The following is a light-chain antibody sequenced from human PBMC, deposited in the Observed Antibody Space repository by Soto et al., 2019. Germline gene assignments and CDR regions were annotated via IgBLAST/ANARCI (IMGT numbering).Light chain of an antibody. CDR1: SSNIGSNT. CDR2: SHN. CDR3: EAWDDSLEGYV. Sequence: QSVLTQPPSASGTPGQRVTISCSGRSSNIGSNTVNWYQQLPGTAPKLLIYSHNQRPSGVPDRFSGSKSGTSASLAISGLQSEDEADYYCEAWDDSLEGYVFGTGTKVTVL. V-gene: IGLV1-44*01. J-gene: IGLJ1*01.